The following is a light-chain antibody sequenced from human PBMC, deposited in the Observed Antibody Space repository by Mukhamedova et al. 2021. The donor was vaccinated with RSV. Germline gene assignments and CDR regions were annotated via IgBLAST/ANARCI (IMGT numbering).Light chain of an antibody. J-gene: IGKJ5*01. V-gene: IGKV3-20*01. Sequence: FQQKPGQAPRLLIYVASSRATGIPDRFSGSGSGTDFTLTISRLEPEDFAVYYCQPYGSSSSTFGQGTRLEIK. CDR3: QPYGSSSST. CDR2: VAS.